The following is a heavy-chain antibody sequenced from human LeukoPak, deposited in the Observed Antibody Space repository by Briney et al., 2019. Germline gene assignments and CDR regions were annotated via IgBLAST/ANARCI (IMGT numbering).Heavy chain of an antibody. CDR1: GGSISSGSYY. D-gene: IGHD5-18*01. CDR2: IYTSGST. V-gene: IGHV4-61*02. Sequence: PSETLSLTCTVSGGSISSGSYYWSWIRQPAGKGLEWIGRIYTSGSTNYNPSLKSRVTISVDTSKNQFSLKLSSVTAVDTAVYYCASAYSYGFKGYMDVWGKGTTVTVSS. J-gene: IGHJ6*03. CDR3: ASAYSYGFKGYMDV.